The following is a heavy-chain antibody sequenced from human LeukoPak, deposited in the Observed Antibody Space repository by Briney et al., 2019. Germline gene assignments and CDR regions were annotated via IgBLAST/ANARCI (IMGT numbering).Heavy chain of an antibody. J-gene: IGHJ4*02. CDR2: ISWNSGSI. CDR1: GFTFEDYA. D-gene: IGHD3-22*01. Sequence: PGGSLRLSCAASGFTFEDYAMHWVRQAPWKGLEWVSGISWNSGSIGYADSVKGRFTISRDNAKNSLYLQMNSLRAEDTALYYCAKDFQYYDSSGYLHYWGQGTLVTVSS. V-gene: IGHV3-9*01. CDR3: AKDFQYYDSSGYLHY.